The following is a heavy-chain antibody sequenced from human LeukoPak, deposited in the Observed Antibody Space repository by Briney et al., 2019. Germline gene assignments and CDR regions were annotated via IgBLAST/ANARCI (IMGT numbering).Heavy chain of an antibody. CDR2: IYPGDSDT. V-gene: IGHV5-51*01. CDR3: ARTDYYGSGTYAFDI. D-gene: IGHD3-10*01. J-gene: IGHJ3*02. Sequence: GESLKISCKGSGYSFTSYWIGWVRQMPGKGLEWMGIIYPGDSDTRYSPSFQGQVTISADKSISTAYLQWSSLKASGTAMYYCARTDYYGSGTYAFDIWGQGTMVTVSS. CDR1: GYSFTSYW.